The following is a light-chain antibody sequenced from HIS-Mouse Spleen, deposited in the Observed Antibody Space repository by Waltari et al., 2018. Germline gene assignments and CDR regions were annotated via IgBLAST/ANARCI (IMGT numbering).Light chain of an antibody. CDR3: QSADSSGTWV. Sequence: SYELTQPPSVSVSPGQTARITCSGDALPKQYAYWYQQKPGQAPVLVRYKASGSPSGIPGRFSGSSSGTTVTLTISGVQAEDEADYYCQSADSSGTWVFGGGTKLTVL. CDR1: ALPKQY. CDR2: KAS. J-gene: IGLJ3*02. V-gene: IGLV3-25*03.